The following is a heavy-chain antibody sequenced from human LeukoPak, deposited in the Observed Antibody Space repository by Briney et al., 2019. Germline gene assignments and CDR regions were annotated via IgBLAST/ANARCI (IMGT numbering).Heavy chain of an antibody. D-gene: IGHD6-13*01. V-gene: IGHV4-39*07. J-gene: IGHJ3*02. Sequence: PSETLSLTCTVSGGSISSSSYYWGWIRQPPGKGLEWIGSIYYSGSTYYNPSLKSRVTISVDTSKNQFSLKLSSVTAADTAVYYCARVHSSSWYGAVLDAFDIWGQGTMVTVSS. CDR1: GGSISSSSYY. CDR3: ARVHSSSWYGAVLDAFDI. CDR2: IYYSGST.